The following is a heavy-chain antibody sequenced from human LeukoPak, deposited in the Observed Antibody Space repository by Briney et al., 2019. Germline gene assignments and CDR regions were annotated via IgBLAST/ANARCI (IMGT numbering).Heavy chain of an antibody. V-gene: IGHV1-18*04. CDR3: AREMAVAGSGVIDS. J-gene: IGHJ4*02. Sequence: ASVKVSCKASGYTFTGYYMHWVRQAPGQGLEWMGWISTYNDNTHYAQKFQGRVTMTTDTSTNTVYMELRSLRSDDTAVYYCAREMAVAGSGVIDSWGQGTLVTVSS. CDR2: ISTYNDNT. D-gene: IGHD6-19*01. CDR1: GYTFTGYY.